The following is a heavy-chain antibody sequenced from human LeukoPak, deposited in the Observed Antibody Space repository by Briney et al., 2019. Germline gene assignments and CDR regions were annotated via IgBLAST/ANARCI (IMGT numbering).Heavy chain of an antibody. J-gene: IGHJ2*01. D-gene: IGHD3-3*01. V-gene: IGHV4-4*07. CDR3: ARDPYDFGLCFDL. CDR2: IKTTGTT. CDR1: GASISSSF. Sequence: PSETLSLTCTVSGASISSSFWSWIRQPAGKGLEWIGRIKTTGTTNYNPSLKSRLNMSIDSSRNQFSLKLNSVTAADTAVYYCARDPYDFGLCFDLWGRGTLVTVSS.